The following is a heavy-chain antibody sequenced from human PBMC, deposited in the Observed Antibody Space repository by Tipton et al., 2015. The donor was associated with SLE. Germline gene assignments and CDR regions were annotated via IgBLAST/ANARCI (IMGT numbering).Heavy chain of an antibody. J-gene: IGHJ3*02. V-gene: IGHV3-53*05. D-gene: IGHD3-3*01. CDR3: SRDGRRFLEWSDAFDI. CDR2: IYSSGST. CDR1: GFTFGDFA. Sequence: GSLRLSCAASGFTFGDFAMSWVRQAPGKGLEWVSVIYSSGSTDYADSVKGRFTISRDKSKNTLFLQMNSRRIEDTAVYYCSRDGRRFLEWSDAFDIWGQGTMVTVSS.